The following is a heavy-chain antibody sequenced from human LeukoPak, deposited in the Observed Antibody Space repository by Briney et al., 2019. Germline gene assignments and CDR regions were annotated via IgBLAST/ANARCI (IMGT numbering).Heavy chain of an antibody. CDR3: ARVATEGFLEWSLSG. V-gene: IGHV3-30*04. CDR1: GFTFRRYT. J-gene: IGHJ4*02. Sequence: PGRSLRLSCAASGFTFRRYTIHWVRQAPGKGLEWVAVMSYDGNKVYYSDSVRGRFTISRDNSKDTLYLQMSSLRPEDTALYYCARVATEGFLEWSLSGWGQGTLVTVSS. CDR2: MSYDGNKV. D-gene: IGHD3-3*01.